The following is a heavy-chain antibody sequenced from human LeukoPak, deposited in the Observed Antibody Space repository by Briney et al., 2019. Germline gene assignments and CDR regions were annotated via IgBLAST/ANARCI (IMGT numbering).Heavy chain of an antibody. CDR3: ARDQTPFY. CDR1: GFTVSGNY. V-gene: IGHV3-53*01. D-gene: IGHD2-15*01. CDR2: IYSGGTT. J-gene: IGHJ4*02. Sequence: PGGSLRLSCAVSGFTVSGNYMSWVRQAPGKGLEWVSLIYSGGTTYYADSVKGRFTISRDNCKNTLYLQMNSLRAEDTAVYYCARDQTPFYWGQGSLVTVSS.